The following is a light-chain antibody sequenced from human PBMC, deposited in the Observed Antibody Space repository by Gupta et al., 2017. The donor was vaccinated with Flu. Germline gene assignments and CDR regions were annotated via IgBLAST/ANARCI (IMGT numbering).Light chain of an antibody. CDR1: ALPKQY. CDR2: KDT. CDR3: QSADSSGTYAV. J-gene: IGLJ1*01. V-gene: IGLV3-25*02. Sequence: SYELTQPPSVSVSPGQTAPLTCSGDALPKQYAYWYQQRPGQAPVVVISKDTERPSGIPERFSGSSSGTTVTLTISGVQAEDEADYFWQSADSSGTYAVFGTGTKVTVL.